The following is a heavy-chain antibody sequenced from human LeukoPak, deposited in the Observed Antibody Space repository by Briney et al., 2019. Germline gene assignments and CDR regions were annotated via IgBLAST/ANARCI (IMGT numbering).Heavy chain of an antibody. CDR3: ARDRPQYSYGLGEDAFDI. CDR2: IYTSGST. J-gene: IGHJ3*02. V-gene: IGHV4-61*02. CDR1: GGSISSGSYY. D-gene: IGHD5-18*01. Sequence: SQTLSLTCTVSGGSISSGSYYWSWIRQPAGKGLEWIGRIYTSGSTNYNPSLKSRVTISVDTSKNQFSLKLSSVTAADTAVYYCARDRPQYSYGLGEDAFDIWGQGTMVTVSS.